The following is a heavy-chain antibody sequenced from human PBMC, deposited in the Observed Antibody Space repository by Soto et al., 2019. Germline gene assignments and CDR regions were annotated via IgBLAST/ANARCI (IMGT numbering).Heavy chain of an antibody. Sequence: PSETLSLTCTVSGGSISSYYWSWIRQPPGKGLEWIGYIYYSGSTNYNPSLKSRVTISVDTSKNQFSLKLSSVTAADTAVYYCARVGYRSEFDYWGQGTLVTVSS. CDR3: ARVGYRSEFDY. D-gene: IGHD3-16*02. J-gene: IGHJ4*02. V-gene: IGHV4-59*08. CDR1: GGSISSYY. CDR2: IYYSGST.